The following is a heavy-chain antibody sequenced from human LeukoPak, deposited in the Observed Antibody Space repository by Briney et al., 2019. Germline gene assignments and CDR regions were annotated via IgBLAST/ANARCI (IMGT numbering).Heavy chain of an antibody. CDR1: GFTVSSNY. Sequence: GGSLRLSCAASGFTVSSNYMTWVRQAPGKGLEWVSVIHSGGRAYYADSVKGRFTTSRDNSKNTLDLQMNSLSVEDTAVYYCVGVETITMVRGASGDVWGKGTTVTVSS. CDR2: IHSGGRA. D-gene: IGHD3-10*01. J-gene: IGHJ6*04. CDR3: VGVETITMVRGASGDV. V-gene: IGHV3-66*02.